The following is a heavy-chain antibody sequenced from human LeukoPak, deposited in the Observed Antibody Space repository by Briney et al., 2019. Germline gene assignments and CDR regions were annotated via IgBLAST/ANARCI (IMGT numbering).Heavy chain of an antibody. J-gene: IGHJ4*02. CDR3: GTLLSNGPFDY. Sequence: ASVKVSCKASGYTFTGYYMHWVRQAPGRGLEWMGYIYPNSGAAKYAQKFQGRVTMTRDTSISTAYMELSGLGSDDTAVYYCGTLLSNGPFDYWGQGSLVTVSS. CDR1: GYTFTGYY. V-gene: IGHV1-2*02. CDR2: IYPNSGAA.